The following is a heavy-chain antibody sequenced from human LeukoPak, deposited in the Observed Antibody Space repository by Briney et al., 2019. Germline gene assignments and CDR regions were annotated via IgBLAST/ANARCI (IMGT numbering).Heavy chain of an antibody. J-gene: IGHJ4*02. V-gene: IGHV5-51*01. CDR3: ARFSYRLSFDS. Sequence: GESLKISCQGSGYSFPNYWIAWVRQLPGKGLEWMGSTHPGDSETRYNPSIQGQFNISIDKSLSSAYLQWSSLKAADTGMYYCARFSYRLSFDSWGQGALITVSS. CDR1: GYSFPNYW. CDR2: THPGDSET. D-gene: IGHD2/OR15-2a*01.